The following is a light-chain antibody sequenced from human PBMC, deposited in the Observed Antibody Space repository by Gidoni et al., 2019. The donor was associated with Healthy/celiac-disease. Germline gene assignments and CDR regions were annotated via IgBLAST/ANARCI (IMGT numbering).Light chain of an antibody. CDR3: QQYGSSPRYT. J-gene: IGKJ2*01. V-gene: IGKV3-20*01. CDR2: GAS. CDR1: QSVSSSY. Sequence: ESVLPQSPGTLSLSPGERATPSSRASQSVSSSYLAWYQQKPGQPPRLLIYGASTRPTGIPDRFSGSGSGTDFTLTISRLEPEDFAVYYCQQYGSSPRYTFGQGTKLEIK.